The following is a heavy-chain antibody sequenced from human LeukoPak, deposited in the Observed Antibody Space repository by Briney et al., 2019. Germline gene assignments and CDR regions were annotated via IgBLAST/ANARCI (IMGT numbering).Heavy chain of an antibody. V-gene: IGHV3-74*01. CDR2: INSDGSRT. Sequence: GVPLRLSCAASGFTLSTYWMHWVRQGPGKGLVWVSCINSDGSRTTYADSVKGRFTISRDNAKNTLYLQMNTLRVEDTAVYYCARGSWSAADTNIDYWGQGTLVTV. J-gene: IGHJ4*02. CDR1: GFTLSTYW. D-gene: IGHD6-13*01. CDR3: ARGSWSAADTNIDY.